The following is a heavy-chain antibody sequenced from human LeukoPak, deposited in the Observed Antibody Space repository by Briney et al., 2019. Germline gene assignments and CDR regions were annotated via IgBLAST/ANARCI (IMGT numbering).Heavy chain of an antibody. D-gene: IGHD1-26*01. CDR3: ARGGRSFVYYFDF. V-gene: IGHV4-59*01. J-gene: IGHJ4*02. Sequence: PSETLSLTCSVPGASISSYYWSWIRQPPGKGLEFIGYSYYSGSATYYPSLKSRVTISLDTSKNQFSLRLSSVTAADTAVYYCARGGRSFVYYFDFWGQGALITVTS. CDR2: SYYSGSA. CDR1: GASISSYY.